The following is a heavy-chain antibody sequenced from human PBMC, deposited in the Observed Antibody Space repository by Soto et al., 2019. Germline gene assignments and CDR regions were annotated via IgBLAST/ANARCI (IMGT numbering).Heavy chain of an antibody. Sequence: ASVKVSCKASGYTFTSYDINWVRQATGQGLEWMGWMNPNSGNTGYAQKFQGRVTRTRNTYISTAYMELSSLRSEDTAVYYCARSPKTIFGRPYYYYMDVWGKGTTVTVSS. CDR3: ARSPKTIFGRPYYYYMDV. J-gene: IGHJ6*03. D-gene: IGHD3-3*01. CDR2: MNPNSGNT. CDR1: GYTFTSYD. V-gene: IGHV1-8*01.